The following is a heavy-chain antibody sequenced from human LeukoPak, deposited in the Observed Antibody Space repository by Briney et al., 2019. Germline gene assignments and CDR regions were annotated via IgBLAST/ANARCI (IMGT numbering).Heavy chain of an antibody. CDR1: GYNFPIYW. V-gene: IGHV5-51*01. Sequence: RGESLKISCQGSGYNFPIYWIGWMRQMPGQGLEWMGIIYPDDSNTVYGPSFQGQVTISADKSINTAYLEWSSLKASDTAIYYCARQGAAGKYYYYYMDVWGKGTTVTVSS. J-gene: IGHJ6*03. CDR3: ARQGAAGKYYYYYMDV. D-gene: IGHD6-13*01. CDR2: IYPDDSNT.